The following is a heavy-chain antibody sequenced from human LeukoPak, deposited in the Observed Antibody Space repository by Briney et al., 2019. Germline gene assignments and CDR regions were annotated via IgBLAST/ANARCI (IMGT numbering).Heavy chain of an antibody. CDR1: GFTFSSYG. CDR2: IWYDGSNK. Sequence: GGSLRLSCAASGFTFSSYGMHWFRQAPGKGLEWVAVIWYDGSNKNYADSVKGRFTISRDNSKNTLYLQMDSLRAEDTAVYYCARDKIKRYFDWLSPDYWGQGTLVTVSS. D-gene: IGHD3-9*01. V-gene: IGHV3-33*01. CDR3: ARDKIKRYFDWLSPDY. J-gene: IGHJ4*02.